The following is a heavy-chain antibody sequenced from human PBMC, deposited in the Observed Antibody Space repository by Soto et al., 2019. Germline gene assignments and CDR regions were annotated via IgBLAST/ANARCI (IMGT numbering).Heavy chain of an antibody. CDR1: GGSISSSNW. J-gene: IGHJ5*02. Sequence: QVQLQESGPGLVKPSGTLSLTCAVSGGSISSSNWWSWVRQPPGKGLEWIGEIYHSGSTNYNPSLKSRVTISVDKSKNQFSLKLSSVTAADTAVYYCAREGGSSGSYLTPTPPRWFDPWGQGTLVTVSS. CDR3: AREGGSSGSYLTPTPPRWFDP. CDR2: IYHSGST. V-gene: IGHV4-4*02. D-gene: IGHD1-26*01.